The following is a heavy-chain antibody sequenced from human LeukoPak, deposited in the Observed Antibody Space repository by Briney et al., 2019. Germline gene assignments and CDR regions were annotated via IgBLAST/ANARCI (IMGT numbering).Heavy chain of an antibody. Sequence: GESLKISCAASGFTFSSYVMSWVRQAPGKGLEWVSLISGDGVSTFYADSVKGRFSISRDNSKNSLYLEMNSLRTEDAAMYYCAKESGKFDYWGQGTLVAVSS. J-gene: IGHJ4*02. CDR1: GFTFSSYV. CDR2: ISGDGVST. CDR3: AKESGKFDY. V-gene: IGHV3-43*02.